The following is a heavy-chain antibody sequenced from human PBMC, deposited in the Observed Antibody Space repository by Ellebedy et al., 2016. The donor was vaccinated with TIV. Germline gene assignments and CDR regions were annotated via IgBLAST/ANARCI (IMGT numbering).Heavy chain of an antibody. Sequence: ASVKVSXXASGYTFTSYYMHWVRQAPGQGLEWMGIINPSGGSTSYAQKFQGRVTITADKSTSTAYMELRSLRSDDTAVYYCARVVPSDYDFWSPFDYWGQGTLVTVSS. CDR3: ARVVPSDYDFWSPFDY. J-gene: IGHJ4*02. V-gene: IGHV1-46*01. D-gene: IGHD3-3*01. CDR1: GYTFTSYY. CDR2: INPSGGST.